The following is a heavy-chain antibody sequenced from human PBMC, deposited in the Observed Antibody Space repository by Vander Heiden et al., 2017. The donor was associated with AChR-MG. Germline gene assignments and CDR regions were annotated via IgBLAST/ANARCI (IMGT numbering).Heavy chain of an antibody. Sequence: QVQLQESGPGLVTPSGTLSLTCAVSGGPISSSNWRSWVRQPPGKGLEWIGEIYHRGSTNYNPSLKSRVTISVDKSKNQFSLKLSSVTAADTAVYYCARGQLLRSQGFDPWGQGTLVTDSS. CDR2: IYHRGST. J-gene: IGHJ5*02. D-gene: IGHD5-12*01. V-gene: IGHV4-4*02. CDR1: GGPISSSNW. CDR3: ARGQLLRSQGFDP.